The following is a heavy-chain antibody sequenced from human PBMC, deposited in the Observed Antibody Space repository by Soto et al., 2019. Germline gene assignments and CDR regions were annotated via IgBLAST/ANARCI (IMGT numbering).Heavy chain of an antibody. J-gene: IGHJ4*02. CDR3: ARLRAPTDY. V-gene: IGHV1-46*03. CDR1: GYTFTSYY. Sequence: QVQLVQSGAEVKMPGASVQVSCKASGYTFTSYYIHWVRQAPGGGLEWMGIINPSAGSTTYAQKFQGRVTITRDTSTSTVYMELSSLRSEDTAVYYCARLRAPTDYWGPGTLVTVSS. CDR2: INPSAGST.